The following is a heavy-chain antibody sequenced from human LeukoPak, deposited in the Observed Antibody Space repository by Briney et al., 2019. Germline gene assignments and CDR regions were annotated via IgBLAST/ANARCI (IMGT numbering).Heavy chain of an antibody. J-gene: IGHJ4*02. V-gene: IGHV4-4*02. Sequence: SETLSLTCAVSGGSISSSNWWSWVRQPPGKGLEWIGEIYHSGSTNYNPSLKSRVTISVDKSKNQFSLKLSSVTAADTAVYYCARGYYYDSSGYYFPGCFDYWGQGTLVTVSS. D-gene: IGHD3-22*01. CDR2: IYHSGST. CDR1: GGSISSSNW. CDR3: ARGYYYDSSGYYFPGCFDY.